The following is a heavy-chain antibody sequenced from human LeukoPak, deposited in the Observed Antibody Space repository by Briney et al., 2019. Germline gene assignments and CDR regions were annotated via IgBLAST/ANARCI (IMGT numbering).Heavy chain of an antibody. J-gene: IGHJ2*01. CDR2: INPNSGGT. V-gene: IGHV1-2*02. Sequence: ASVKVSCKASGYTFTGYYMHWVRQAPGQGLEWMGWINPNSGGTNYAQKFQGRVTMTRDTSISTPYMELSRLRSDDTAVYYCASGIVGAQHWYFDLWGRGTLVTVSS. D-gene: IGHD1-26*01. CDR1: GYTFTGYY. CDR3: ASGIVGAQHWYFDL.